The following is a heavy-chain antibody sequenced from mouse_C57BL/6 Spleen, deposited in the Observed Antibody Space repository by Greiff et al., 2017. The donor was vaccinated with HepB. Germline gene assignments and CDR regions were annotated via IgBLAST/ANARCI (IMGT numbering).Heavy chain of an antibody. J-gene: IGHJ1*03. CDR1: GYTFTSYG. Sequence: QVQLQQSGAELARPGASVKLSCKASGYTFTSYGISWVKQSTGQGLEWIGEIYPRSGNTYYNEKFKGKATLTADKSSSTAYMELRSLTSEDSAVYFCAREDLGSSYDWYFDVWGTGTTVTVSS. CDR3: AREDLGSSYDWYFDV. V-gene: IGHV1-81*01. D-gene: IGHD1-1*01. CDR2: IYPRSGNT.